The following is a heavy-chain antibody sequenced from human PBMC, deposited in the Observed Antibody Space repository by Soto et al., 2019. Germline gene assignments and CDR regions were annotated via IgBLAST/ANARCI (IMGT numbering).Heavy chain of an antibody. J-gene: IGHJ3*02. D-gene: IGHD3-3*01. CDR2: ISAYNGNT. CDR3: ASSERITIFGVADAFDI. CDR1: CFTLSNYG. Sequence: ASVKGSRKASCFTLSNYGIHRVRPAPGQGLEWMGWISAYNGNTNYAQKLQGRVTMTTDTSTSTAYMELRSLRSDDTAVYYCASSERITIFGVADAFDIWGQGTMVTVSS. V-gene: IGHV1-18*01.